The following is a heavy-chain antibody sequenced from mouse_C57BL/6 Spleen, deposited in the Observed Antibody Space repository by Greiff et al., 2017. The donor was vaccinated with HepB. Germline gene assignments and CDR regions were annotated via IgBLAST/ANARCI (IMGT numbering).Heavy chain of an antibody. J-gene: IGHJ3*01. CDR1: GYTFTDYN. CDR3: ARKSNWDEGWFAY. D-gene: IGHD4-1*01. V-gene: IGHV1-22*01. CDR2: INPNNGGT. Sequence: VQLQQSGPELVKPGASVKMSCKASGYTFTDYNMHWVKQSHGKSLEWIGYINPNNGGTSYNQKFKGKATLTVNKSYSTAYMELRSLTSEDSAVYYCARKSNWDEGWFAYWGQGTLVTVSA.